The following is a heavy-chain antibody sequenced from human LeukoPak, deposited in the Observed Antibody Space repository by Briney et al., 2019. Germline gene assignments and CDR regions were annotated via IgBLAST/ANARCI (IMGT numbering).Heavy chain of an antibody. CDR3: ARDKAYYDSSGYGFDY. J-gene: IGHJ4*02. CDR1: GFTFSSYG. V-gene: IGHV3-30*02. D-gene: IGHD3-22*01. Sequence: GGSLRLSCAASGFTFSSYGMHWVRQAPGKGLEWVAFIRYDGSNKYYADSVKGRFTISRDNSKNTLYLQMNSLEAEDTAVYYCARDKAYYDSSGYGFDYWGQGTLVTVSS. CDR2: IRYDGSNK.